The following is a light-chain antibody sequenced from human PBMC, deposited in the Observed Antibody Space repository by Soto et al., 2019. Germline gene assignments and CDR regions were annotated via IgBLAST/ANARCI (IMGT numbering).Light chain of an antibody. V-gene: IGKV1-5*01. CDR3: QQYGSYCS. Sequence: DIQMTQSPSTLSASVGDRVTITCRARQSISRWLAWFQQKPGKAPKLLIYDASSLESGVPSRFSGSGSGTEFTLTISSLQPDDFGTYYCQQYGSYCSFGQGTKVEIK. CDR2: DAS. CDR1: QSISRW. J-gene: IGKJ1*01.